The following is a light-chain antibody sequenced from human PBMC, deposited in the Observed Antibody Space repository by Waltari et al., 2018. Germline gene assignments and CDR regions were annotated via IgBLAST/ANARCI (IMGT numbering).Light chain of an antibody. V-gene: IGKV1D-12*01. J-gene: IGKJ4*01. CDR1: QGISSW. Sequence: DIHMTQSPSSVSESVGDGVTLICRASQGISSWLAWYQQKPGKAPKLLISAASSLQSGVPSRFSGSGSETDFTLTISSLQPEDFATYYCQQANIFPLTFGGGTKVEIK. CDR3: QQANIFPLT. CDR2: AAS.